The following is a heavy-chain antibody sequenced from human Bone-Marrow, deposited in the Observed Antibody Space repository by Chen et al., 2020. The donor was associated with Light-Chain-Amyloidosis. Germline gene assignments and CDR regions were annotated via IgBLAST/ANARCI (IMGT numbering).Heavy chain of an antibody. V-gene: IGHV3-23*04. CDR1: GFAFSSYA. CDR2: ISGRGGSR. J-gene: IGHJ3*02. CDR3: AKDISYDDILPGYPADAFDI. Sequence: EVQLVESGGGLLQRGGSLRLSCAASGFAFSSYAMSWVRQAPGKGLEGVSTISGRGGSRYYGDSVKGRLTISRDNSKTALLLKMNSVRAEDTAVYYCAKDISYDDILPGYPADAFDIWGQGTMVTVSS. D-gene: IGHD3-9*01.